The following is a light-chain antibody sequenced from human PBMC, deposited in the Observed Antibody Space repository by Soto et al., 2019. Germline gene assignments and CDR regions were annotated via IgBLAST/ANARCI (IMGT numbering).Light chain of an antibody. CDR1: QSLLHSNGYNY. V-gene: IGKV2-28*01. CDR3: QQYVRSPPSWT. J-gene: IGKJ1*01. Sequence: DIVMTQSPLSLPVTPGEPASISCRSSQSLLHSNGYNYLDWYLQKPGQSPQLLIYLGSNRASGVPDRFSGSGSGTDFTLKISRLEPEDFAVYYCQQYVRSPPSWTFGQGTKVEIK. CDR2: LGS.